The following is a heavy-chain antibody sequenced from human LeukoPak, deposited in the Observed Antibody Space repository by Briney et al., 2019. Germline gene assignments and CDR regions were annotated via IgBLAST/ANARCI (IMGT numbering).Heavy chain of an antibody. CDR3: ARDRRGYYYDSSGALGSGYYYYMDV. CDR2: INHSGST. CDR1: GGSFSGYY. J-gene: IGHJ6*03. Sequence: SETLSLTCAVYGGSFSGYYWSWIRQPPGKGLEWIGEINHSGSTNYNPSLKSRVTISVDTSKNQFSLKLSSVTAADTAVYYCARDRRGYYYDSSGALGSGYYYYMDVWGKGTTVTISS. D-gene: IGHD3-22*01. V-gene: IGHV4-34*01.